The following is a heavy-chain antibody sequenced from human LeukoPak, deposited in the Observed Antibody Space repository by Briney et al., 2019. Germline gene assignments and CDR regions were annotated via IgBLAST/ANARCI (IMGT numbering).Heavy chain of an antibody. D-gene: IGHD3-16*01. Sequence: PSETLSLTCTVSGGSISSSSYYWGWIRRPPGKGLEWIGSSYYSGNTYYNPSLRSRVTVSVDTSKNQFSLKLSSVTAADTAVYYCVRGSTLRHYQYWGQGTLVTVSS. J-gene: IGHJ4*02. CDR2: SYYSGNT. V-gene: IGHV4-39*01. CDR3: VRGSTLRHYQY. CDR1: GGSISSSSYY.